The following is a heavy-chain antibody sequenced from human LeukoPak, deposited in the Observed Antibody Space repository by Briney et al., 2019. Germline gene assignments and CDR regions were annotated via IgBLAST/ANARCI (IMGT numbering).Heavy chain of an antibody. D-gene: IGHD4-17*01. Sequence: GGSLRLSCAASGFTVSSNYMSWVRQAPGKGLEWVSVIYSGGSTYYADSVKGRFTISRDNSKNTLYLQMNSLRAEDTAVYYCARGDYEYYFDYWGQGTLVTVSS. CDR3: ARGDYEYYFDY. CDR2: IYSGGST. J-gene: IGHJ4*02. V-gene: IGHV3-53*01. CDR1: GFTVSSNY.